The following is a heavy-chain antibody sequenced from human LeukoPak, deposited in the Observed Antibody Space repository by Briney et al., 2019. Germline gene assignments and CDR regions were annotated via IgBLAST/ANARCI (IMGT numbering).Heavy chain of an antibody. Sequence: GASVKVSCKASGYTFTTYDINWVRQATGQGLEWMGWMNPNSGNTGYAQKFQGRVTMTRNTSISTAYMELSSLRSEDTAVYYCARGPNNSEGGNSGSACFAPGGRGPLVTVS. J-gene: IGHJ5*02. CDR1: GYTFTTYD. V-gene: IGHV1-8*01. CDR2: MNPNSGNT. CDR3: ARGPNNSEGGNSGSACFAP. D-gene: IGHD4-23*01.